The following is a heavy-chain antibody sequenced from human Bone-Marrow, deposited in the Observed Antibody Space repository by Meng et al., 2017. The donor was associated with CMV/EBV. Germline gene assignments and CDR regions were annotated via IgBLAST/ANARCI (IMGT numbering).Heavy chain of an antibody. J-gene: IGHJ4*02. CDR1: GFTFSSYS. D-gene: IGHD3-22*01. CDR3: AGASSGYYFYFDY. V-gene: IGHV3-21*01. CDR2: ISSSSSYI. Sequence: CAASGFTFSSYSMNWVRQAPGKGLEWVSSISSSSSYIYYADSVKGRFTISRDNAKNSLYLQMNSLRAEDTAVYYCAGASSGYYFYFDYWGQGTLVTVSS.